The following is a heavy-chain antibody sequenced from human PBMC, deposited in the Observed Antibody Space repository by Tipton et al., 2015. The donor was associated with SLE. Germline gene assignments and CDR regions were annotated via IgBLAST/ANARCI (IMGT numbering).Heavy chain of an antibody. V-gene: IGHV4-39*07. CDR2: IYHNGRT. D-gene: IGHD5-24*01. CDR3: ARRSVELAASFDY. Sequence: TLSLTCTVSGNSVTNANFYWAWIRQPPGKGLEWIATIYHNGRTDYNPSLRSRLTVSSDTSKNQFSVRLTSVTAADTAVYYCARRSVELAASFDYWGQGSLVTVSS. J-gene: IGHJ4*02. CDR1: GNSVTNANFY.